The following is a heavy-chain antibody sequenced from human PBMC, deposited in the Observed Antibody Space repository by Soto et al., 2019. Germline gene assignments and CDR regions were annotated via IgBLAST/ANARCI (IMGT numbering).Heavy chain of an antibody. Sequence: SGPTLVNPTQTLTLTCTFSGFSLSTSGVGVGWIRQPPGKALEWLALIYWNDDKRYSPSLKSRLTITKDTSKNQVVLTMTNMDPVDTATYYCAHGRITIFGVVHWFDPWGQGTLVTVSS. CDR3: AHGRITIFGVVHWFDP. CDR1: GFSLSTSGVG. V-gene: IGHV2-5*01. CDR2: IYWNDDK. D-gene: IGHD3-3*01. J-gene: IGHJ5*02.